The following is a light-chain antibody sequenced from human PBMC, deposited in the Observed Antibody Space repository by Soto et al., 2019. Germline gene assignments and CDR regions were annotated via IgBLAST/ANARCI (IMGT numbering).Light chain of an antibody. Sequence: QSVLPQPPSASGTPGQRVASSCSGSSSNIGSNTVNWYQQLPGTAPKLLNYSNYQRPSGVPDRFSGSKSGTSASLAISGLQSEDEADYYCAAWDDSLNGYVFGTGTKLTVL. CDR2: SNY. V-gene: IGLV1-44*01. J-gene: IGLJ1*01. CDR3: AAWDDSLNGYV. CDR1: SSNIGSNT.